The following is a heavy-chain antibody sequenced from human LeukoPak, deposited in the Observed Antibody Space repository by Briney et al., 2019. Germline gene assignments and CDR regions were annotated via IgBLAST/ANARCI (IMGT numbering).Heavy chain of an antibody. CDR3: ARGRHLSGSGYPFDY. CDR1: GFTFSSYS. J-gene: IGHJ4*02. V-gene: IGHV3-21*01. CDR2: ISSSSSYI. D-gene: IGHD3-22*01. Sequence: GGSLRLSCAASGFTFSSYSMNWVRQAPGKGLEWVSSISSSSSYIYYADSVKGRFTISRDNAKNSLYLQMNSLRAEDTAVYYCARGRHLSGSGYPFDYWGQGTLVTVSS.